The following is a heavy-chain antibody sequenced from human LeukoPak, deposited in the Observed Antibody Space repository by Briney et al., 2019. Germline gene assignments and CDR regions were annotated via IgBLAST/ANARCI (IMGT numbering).Heavy chain of an antibody. CDR1: GGSVSSTTYY. Sequence: SETLSLTCTVSGGSVSSTTYYWSWIRQPPGKGLEWIASINYSGSTYYNPSLKSRVTISVDTSENQFSLQLSSVTAADTAVYYCARYVVYGSGKYYFDYWGQGTLVTVSS. D-gene: IGHD3-10*01. CDR2: INYSGST. J-gene: IGHJ4*02. CDR3: ARYVVYGSGKYYFDY. V-gene: IGHV4-39*01.